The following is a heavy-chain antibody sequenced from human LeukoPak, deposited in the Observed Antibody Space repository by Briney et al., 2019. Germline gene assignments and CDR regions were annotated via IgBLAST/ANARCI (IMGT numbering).Heavy chain of an antibody. Sequence: GGSLRLSCAASGFTFSNYAFHWVRQAPGKGLEWVAVISFDGNSENAADSVKGRFTISRDNSKNTMYLQMNSLRAEDMAVYYCARDRKVGPTRGGDLDYGGQGTLVTVSS. V-gene: IGHV3-30*04. CDR1: GFTFSNYA. CDR3: ARDRKVGPTRGGDLDY. J-gene: IGHJ4*02. D-gene: IGHD1-26*01. CDR2: ISFDGNSE.